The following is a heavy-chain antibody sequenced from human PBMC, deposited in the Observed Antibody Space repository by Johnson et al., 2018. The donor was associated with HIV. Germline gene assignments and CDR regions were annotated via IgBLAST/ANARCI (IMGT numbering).Heavy chain of an antibody. Sequence: VQLVESGGGLVQPGGSLRLSCAASGFTVSSNHMSWVRQAPGKGLEWVSLIYSGGTTYYADSVKGRFTISRDNSKNTLYLQMNSLVAEDTAVYYCSGSRGSNETLDIWGQGTMVTVSS. J-gene: IGHJ3*02. CDR2: IYSGGTT. V-gene: IGHV3-66*01. CDR1: GFTVSSNH. CDR3: SGSRGSNETLDI. D-gene: IGHD1-26*01.